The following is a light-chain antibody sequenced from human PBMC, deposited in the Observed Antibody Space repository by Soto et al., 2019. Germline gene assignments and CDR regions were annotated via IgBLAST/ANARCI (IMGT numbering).Light chain of an antibody. CDR1: SSDVGGYNF. CDR2: AVS. Sequence: QSALTQPRSVSGSPGQSVTISCTGTSSDVGGYNFVTWYQQHPDKAPKLLIYAVSKRPSGVPDHFSGSKSGNTAYLTISGLQAEDEADYYCRSYAGNADVFGTGTKVTVL. CDR3: RSYAGNADV. V-gene: IGLV2-11*01. J-gene: IGLJ1*01.